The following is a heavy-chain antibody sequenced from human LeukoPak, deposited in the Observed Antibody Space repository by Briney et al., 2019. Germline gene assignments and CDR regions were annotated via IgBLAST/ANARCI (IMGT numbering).Heavy chain of an antibody. CDR2: IYYSGST. V-gene: IGHV4-59*01. CDR1: GGSISSYY. CDR3: ARAGIVVALDY. Sequence: PSETLSLTCTVSGGSISSYYWSWIRQPPGKGLEWIGYIYYSGSTNYNPSLKSRVTISVDTSKNQFSLKLSSVTAADTDVYYCARAGIVVALDYWGQGTLVTVSS. J-gene: IGHJ4*02. D-gene: IGHD3-22*01.